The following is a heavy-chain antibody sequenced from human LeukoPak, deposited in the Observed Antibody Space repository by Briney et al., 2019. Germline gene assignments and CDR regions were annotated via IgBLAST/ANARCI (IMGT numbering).Heavy chain of an antibody. CDR2: ISYDGSNK. CDR1: GFTFSSYA. Sequence: GGSLRLSCAASGFTFSSYAMHWVRQAPGKGLEWVAVISYDGSNKYYADSVKGRFTISGDNSKNTLYLQMNSLRAEDTAVYYCARDLDVRWLNAFDIWGQGTMVTVSS. J-gene: IGHJ3*02. D-gene: IGHD6-19*01. CDR3: ARDLDVRWLNAFDI. V-gene: IGHV3-30-3*01.